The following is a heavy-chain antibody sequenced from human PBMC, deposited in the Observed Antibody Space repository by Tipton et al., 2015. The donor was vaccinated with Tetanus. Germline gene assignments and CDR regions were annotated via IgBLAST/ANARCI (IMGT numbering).Heavy chain of an antibody. CDR1: GGSISSSSYY. Sequence: TLSLTCTVSGGSISSSSYYWGWIRQPPGKGLEWIGTGYYSGSTYYNPSLKSRVPISVETSKNRFSLKLTSVTAADTAVYYCARHSYYRPFDYWGQGTLVTVSS. CDR3: ARHSYYRPFDY. CDR2: GYYSGST. D-gene: IGHD1-26*01. V-gene: IGHV4-39*01. J-gene: IGHJ4*02.